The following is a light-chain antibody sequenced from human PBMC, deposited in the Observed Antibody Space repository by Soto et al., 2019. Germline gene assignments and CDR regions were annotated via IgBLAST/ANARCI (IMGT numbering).Light chain of an antibody. CDR2: GAS. V-gene: IGKV3-15*01. Sequence: EIVRTQSPATLSVSPGERATLSCRASQSVSSNLAWYQQKPGQAPRLLIYGASTRATGIPARFSGSGSGTEFTLTISSLKSEDFEVYYCQQYNNWPLTFGGGTKVDIK. J-gene: IGKJ4*01. CDR3: QQYNNWPLT. CDR1: QSVSSN.